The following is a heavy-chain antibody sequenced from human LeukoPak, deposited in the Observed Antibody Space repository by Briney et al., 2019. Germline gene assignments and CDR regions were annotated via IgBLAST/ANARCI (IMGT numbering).Heavy chain of an antibody. CDR2: INWNGGST. CDR1: GFTFDDYG. D-gene: IGHD3-3*01. Sequence: GGSLRLSCAASGFTFDDYGMSWVRQAPGKGLEWVSGINWNGGSTGYADSVKGRFTISRDNSKNTLHLQMNSLRAEDTAVYYCARDAELYYDFWSGYYKGTNWFDPWGQGTLVTVSS. CDR3: ARDAELYYDFWSGYYKGTNWFDP. V-gene: IGHV3-20*04. J-gene: IGHJ5*02.